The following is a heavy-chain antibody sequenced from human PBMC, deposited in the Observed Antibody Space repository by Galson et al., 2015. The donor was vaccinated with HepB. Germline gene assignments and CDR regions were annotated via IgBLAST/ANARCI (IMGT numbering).Heavy chain of an antibody. CDR2: ITLIFDTS. CDR3: ARGSLTTIRNYFDY. CDR1: GGTLRGYA. D-gene: IGHD4-11*01. Sequence: SVKVSCKASGGTLRGYAINWVRQAPGQGLEWMGRITLIFDTSYYAQKFQGRLTITADESTSTAYMELSSLTSEDTAVYYCARGSLTTIRNYFDYWGQGTLVTVAS. V-gene: IGHV1-69*13. J-gene: IGHJ4*02.